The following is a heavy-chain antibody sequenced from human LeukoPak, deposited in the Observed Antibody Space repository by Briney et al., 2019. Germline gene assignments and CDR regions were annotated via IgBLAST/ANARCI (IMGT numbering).Heavy chain of an antibody. J-gene: IGHJ5*02. V-gene: IGHV3-74*01. CDR3: ARVTMVAAASYNWFVP. CDR2: INSDVTNT. Sequence: PGGSLRLSCAASGFTFSSYWMHWVRQAPGKGLAWVSRINSDVTNTNYADSVKGRFTISRDNSKNTLYLQMNSLRAEDTAVYYCARVTMVAAASYNWFVPWGQGTLVTVSS. D-gene: IGHD2-15*01. CDR1: GFTFSSYW.